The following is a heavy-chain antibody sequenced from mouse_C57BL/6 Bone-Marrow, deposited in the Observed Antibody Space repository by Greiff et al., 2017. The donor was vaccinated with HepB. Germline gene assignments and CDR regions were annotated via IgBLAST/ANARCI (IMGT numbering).Heavy chain of an antibody. CDR2: ISSGGDYI. Sequence: DVQLVESGEGLVKPGGSLKLSCAASGFTFSSYAMSWVRQTPEKRLEWVAYISSGGDYIYYADTVKGRFTISRDNARNTLYLQMSSLKSEDTAMYYCTRGMYDLDGAMDYWGQGTSVTVSS. D-gene: IGHD2-10*02. V-gene: IGHV5-9-1*02. CDR1: GFTFSSYA. J-gene: IGHJ4*01. CDR3: TRGMYDLDGAMDY.